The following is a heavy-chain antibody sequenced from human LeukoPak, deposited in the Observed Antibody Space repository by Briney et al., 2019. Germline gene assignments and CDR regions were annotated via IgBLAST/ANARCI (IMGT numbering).Heavy chain of an antibody. D-gene: IGHD7-27*01. CDR2: MSPNSGNT. V-gene: IGHV1-8*01. CDR1: GYTFTNYD. CDR3: ASNPPRTGDFNY. Sequence: GASVKVSCKTSGYTFTNYDINWVRQATGQGLEWMGWMSPNSGNTDYAQKFQGRVTMTRDTSINTAYMELNSLRSEDTAVYFCASNPPRTGDFNYWGQGALVTVSS. J-gene: IGHJ4*02.